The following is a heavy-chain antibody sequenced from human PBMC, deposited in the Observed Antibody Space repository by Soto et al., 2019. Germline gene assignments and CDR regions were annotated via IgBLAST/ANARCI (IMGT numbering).Heavy chain of an antibody. J-gene: IGHJ6*02. D-gene: IGHD6-13*01. CDR2: ISAYNGNT. V-gene: IGHV1-18*01. CDR3: ARLSSSWYFPAEYYYYYYGMDV. Sequence: ASVKVSCKASGYTFTSYGISWVRQAPGQGLEWMGWISAYNGNTNYAQNLQGRVTMTTDTSTSTAYMELRSLRSDDTAVYYCARLSSSWYFPAEYYYYYYGMDVWGQGTTVTVSS. CDR1: GYTFTSYG.